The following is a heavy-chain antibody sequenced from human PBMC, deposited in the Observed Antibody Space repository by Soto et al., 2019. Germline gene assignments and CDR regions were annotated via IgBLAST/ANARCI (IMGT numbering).Heavy chain of an antibody. CDR2: INPNADTT. J-gene: IGHJ4*02. Sequence: GASVKVSCKASGYTFTSYYMHWVRQAPGQGLEWMGMINPNADTTAYAQKFQGRFTVTRDSSTSTVYMELNSLRSEDTAVYYCARDFEQLVRFDYWGQGTLVTVSS. V-gene: IGHV1-46*01. D-gene: IGHD6-6*01. CDR3: ARDFEQLVRFDY. CDR1: GYTFTSYY.